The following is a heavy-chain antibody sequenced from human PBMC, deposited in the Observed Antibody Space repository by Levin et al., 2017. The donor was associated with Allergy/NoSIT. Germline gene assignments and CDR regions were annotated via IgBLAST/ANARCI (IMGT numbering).Heavy chain of an antibody. V-gene: IGHV3-23*01. D-gene: IGHD1-26*01. Sequence: GGSLRLSCAASGFTFSSYAMTWVRQAPGKGLEWVSAISGSGGSTYYADSVKGRFTISRDNSKNTLYLQMNSLRAEDTAVYYCAKDPELLIWPVGMDGWGQGTTVTVSS. CDR1: GFTFSSYA. J-gene: IGHJ6*02. CDR3: AKDPELLIWPVGMDG. CDR2: ISGSGGST.